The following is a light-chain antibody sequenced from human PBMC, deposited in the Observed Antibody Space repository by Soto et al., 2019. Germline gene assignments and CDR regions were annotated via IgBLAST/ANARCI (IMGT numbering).Light chain of an antibody. V-gene: IGKV3-15*01. J-gene: IGKJ5*01. CDR3: QQYDNWPIT. Sequence: EKLMTQSPATLSVSPGERATLSCRTSQSVSSHLAWYQQKPGQSPRLLIYGASNRATDIPGRFSGSGSGTEFTLTISSLQSEDFEVYYCQQYDNWPITFGQGTRLEIK. CDR2: GAS. CDR1: QSVSSH.